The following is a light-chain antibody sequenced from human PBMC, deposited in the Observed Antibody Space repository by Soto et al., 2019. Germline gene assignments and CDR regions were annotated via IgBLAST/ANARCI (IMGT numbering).Light chain of an antibody. J-gene: IGKJ3*01. CDR1: HDITSF. V-gene: IGKV1-33*01. CDR3: QHCDYLPI. CDR2: DAS. Sequence: DIQMTQSPSSLSASVGDRVTITCQASHDITSFLNWYQHKPGRAPKLLIYDASILEAGVPTRFSGSRSGTHFTFTISSLQPEDVATYYCQHCDYLPIFGPGTTVDFK.